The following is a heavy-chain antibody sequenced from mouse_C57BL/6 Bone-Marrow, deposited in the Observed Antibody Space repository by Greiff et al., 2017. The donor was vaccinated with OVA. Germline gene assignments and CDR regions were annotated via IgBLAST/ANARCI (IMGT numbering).Heavy chain of an antibody. Sequence: EVQLQQSGPELVKPGASVKISCKASGYTFTDYYMNWVKQSHGKSLEWIGDINPNNGGTSYNQKFKGKATLTVDKSSSTAYMELRSLTSEDSAVYYCARDLFITTVVAKDYYAMDYWGQGTSVTGSS. CDR1: GYTFTDYY. CDR2: INPNNGGT. D-gene: IGHD1-1*01. J-gene: IGHJ4*01. V-gene: IGHV1-26*01. CDR3: ARDLFITTVVAKDYYAMDY.